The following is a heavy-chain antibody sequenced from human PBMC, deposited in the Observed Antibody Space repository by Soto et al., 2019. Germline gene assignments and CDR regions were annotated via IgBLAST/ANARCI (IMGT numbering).Heavy chain of an antibody. Sequence: GTSVKVSCTASGGRFSSYAISWVRQAPGQGLEWMGGIIPIFGTANYAQKFQGRVTITADESTSTAYMELSSLRSEDTAVYYCARETAQSTDISYDYWGQGTLVTVSS. D-gene: IGHD3-9*01. CDR2: IIPIFGTA. V-gene: IGHV1-69*13. J-gene: IGHJ4*02. CDR1: GGRFSSYA. CDR3: ARETAQSTDISYDY.